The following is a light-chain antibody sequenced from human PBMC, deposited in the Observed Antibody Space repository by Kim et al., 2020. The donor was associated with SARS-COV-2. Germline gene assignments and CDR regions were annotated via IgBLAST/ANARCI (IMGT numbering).Light chain of an antibody. J-gene: IGLJ1*01. CDR2: DVS. CDR1: SSDVGVYNS. CDR3: TSYRTSATYV. Sequence: GQSMTMSYAGTSSDVGVYNSVSWYQQHPGKVPRLIIFDVSNRPSGISNRFSGSKSGTTATLTISGLQADDEADYYCTSYRTSATYVFGTGTKVTVL. V-gene: IGLV2-14*03.